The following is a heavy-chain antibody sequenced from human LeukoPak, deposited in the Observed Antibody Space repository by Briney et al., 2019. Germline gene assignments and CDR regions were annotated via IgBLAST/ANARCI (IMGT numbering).Heavy chain of an antibody. CDR1: GGSISSYW. V-gene: IGHV4-4*07. Sequence: SETLSLNCSVSGGSISSYWWSWIRQPAGKGLEFIGRIYTTGRTNYNPSLKSRVSMSVDTSKNKFSMELRSVTAADTAVYFCARAGYTISSYRFDYWGQGALVTVSS. J-gene: IGHJ4*02. D-gene: IGHD3-16*02. CDR2: IYTTGRT. CDR3: ARAGYTISSYRFDY.